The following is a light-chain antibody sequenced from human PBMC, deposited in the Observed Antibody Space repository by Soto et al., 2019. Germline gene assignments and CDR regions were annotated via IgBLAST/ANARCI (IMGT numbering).Light chain of an antibody. CDR1: QSVSSDY. V-gene: IGKV3-20*01. J-gene: IGKJ2*03. CDR2: GTS. Sequence: EIVLTQSPGTLSLSRGERATLSCRASQSVSSDYLAWYQQKPGQAPRLLIYGTSSRATGIPDRFSGSGSGTDFTLTISRLEPEDFAVYYCQQYGNSPRYSFGQGTKLEIK. CDR3: QQYGNSPRYS.